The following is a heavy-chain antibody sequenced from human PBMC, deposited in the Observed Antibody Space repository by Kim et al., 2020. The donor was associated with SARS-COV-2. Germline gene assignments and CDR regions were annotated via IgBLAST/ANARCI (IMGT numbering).Heavy chain of an antibody. Sequence: SVKVSCKASGGTFSSYAISWVRQAPGQGLEWMGGIIPIFGTANYAQKFQGRVTITADESTSTAYMELSSLRSEDTAVYYCARVEAGIAVAGDYWGQGTLVTVSS. CDR3: ARVEAGIAVAGDY. V-gene: IGHV1-69*13. CDR1: GGTFSSYA. CDR2: IIPIFGTA. J-gene: IGHJ4*02. D-gene: IGHD6-19*01.